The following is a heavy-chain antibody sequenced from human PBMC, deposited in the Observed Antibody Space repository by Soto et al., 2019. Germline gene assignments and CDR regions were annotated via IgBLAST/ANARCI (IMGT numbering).Heavy chain of an antibody. CDR2: IYLGDSDT. Sequence: PGESLKISCKGSGYSLTSYWIAWVRQMPGKGLEWMGSIYLGDSDTRYSPSFQGQVTISADKSITTAYLQWSSLKASDTAIYYCARQEGMAAVYGMDVWGQGTTVTVSS. CDR1: GYSLTSYW. V-gene: IGHV5-51*01. CDR3: ARQEGMAAVYGMDV. D-gene: IGHD6-13*01. J-gene: IGHJ6*02.